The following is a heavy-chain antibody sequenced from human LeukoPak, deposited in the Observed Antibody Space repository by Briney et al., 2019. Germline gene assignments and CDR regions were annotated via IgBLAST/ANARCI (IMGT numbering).Heavy chain of an antibody. Sequence: GGSLRLSCAASGFTFSSYDMHWVRQATGKGLEWVSVIYSGGSTYYADSVKGRFTISRDNSKNTLYLQMNSLRAEDTAVYYCAREIVGAMTGAFDIWGQGTMVTVSS. D-gene: IGHD1-26*01. J-gene: IGHJ3*02. CDR3: AREIVGAMTGAFDI. CDR1: GFTFSSYD. CDR2: IYSGGST. V-gene: IGHV3-66*01.